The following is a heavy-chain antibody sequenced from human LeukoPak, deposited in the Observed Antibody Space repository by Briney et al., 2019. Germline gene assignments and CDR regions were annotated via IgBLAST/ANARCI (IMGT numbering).Heavy chain of an antibody. Sequence: PGGSLRLSCAASGFTFSSNYMTWVRQAPGKGLEWVSLIYSGGSTSYADSVRGRFTISRDNSKNTLYLQMNSLRAEDTAVYYCARIVSVADAFDIWGQGTLVTVSS. CDR2: IYSGGST. D-gene: IGHD5/OR15-5a*01. V-gene: IGHV3-66*01. CDR1: GFTFSSNY. CDR3: ARIVSVADAFDI. J-gene: IGHJ3*02.